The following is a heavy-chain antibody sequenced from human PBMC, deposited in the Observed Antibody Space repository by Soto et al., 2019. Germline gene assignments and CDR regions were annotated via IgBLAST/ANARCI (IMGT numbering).Heavy chain of an antibody. V-gene: IGHV3-30-3*01. CDR2: ISYDGSST. CDR1: GFTFSSYA. D-gene: IGHD6-13*01. CDR3: AGGSRGHYYYDRRGA. Sequence: GGSLRLSCAASGFTFSSYAMPWVRQAPGKGLEWVAVISYDGSSTYYADSVKGRFTISRDNSKNTLYLQMNSLRAEDTAVYYCAGGSRGHYYYDRRGAWGQGPTVTVSS. J-gene: IGHJ6*02.